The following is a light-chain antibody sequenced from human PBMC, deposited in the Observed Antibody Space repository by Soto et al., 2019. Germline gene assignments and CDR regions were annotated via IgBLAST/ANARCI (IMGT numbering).Light chain of an antibody. CDR2: GAS. V-gene: IGKV3-20*01. J-gene: IGKJ4*01. CDR1: QSVSSSD. Sequence: EIVLTQSPGTLSLSPGERATLSCRASQSVSSSDLAWYQQKLGQTPRLLIYGASSRATDIPDRFSASGSGTDFTLTISRLEPEDFAVYYCQHYGSSPPLTFGGGTKVEIK. CDR3: QHYGSSPPLT.